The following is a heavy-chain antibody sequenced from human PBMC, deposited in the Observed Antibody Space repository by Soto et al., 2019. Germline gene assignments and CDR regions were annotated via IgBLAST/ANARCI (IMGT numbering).Heavy chain of an antibody. V-gene: IGHV3-23*01. CDR3: AKDSVSGSYHSGDFDY. CDR2: IGGSGGST. CDR1: GFTFSSYA. J-gene: IGHJ4*02. Sequence: PGGSLRLSCAASGFTFSSYAMSWVRQAPGKGLEWVSAIGGSGGSTYYAESVKGRFTISRDNSKNKLYLQMNSLKDEDTAVYYCAKDSVSGSYHSGDFDYWGQGTLVTVSS. D-gene: IGHD1-26*01.